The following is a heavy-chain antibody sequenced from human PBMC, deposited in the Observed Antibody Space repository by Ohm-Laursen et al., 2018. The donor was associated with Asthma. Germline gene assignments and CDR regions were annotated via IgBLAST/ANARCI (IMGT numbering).Heavy chain of an antibody. J-gene: IGHJ3*02. CDR1: GFTFSSYA. CDR3: AKDGAVAGTDDAFDI. Sequence: SLRLSCAASGFTFSSYAMHWVRQAPGKGLEWVAVGGSYYDGGLKYYADSVNGRFTVSRDNSKNTLYLQMNSLRAEDTAVYYCAKDGAVAGTDDAFDIWGQGTTVTVSS. V-gene: IGHV3-30-3*02. D-gene: IGHD6-19*01. CDR2: GGSYYDGGLK.